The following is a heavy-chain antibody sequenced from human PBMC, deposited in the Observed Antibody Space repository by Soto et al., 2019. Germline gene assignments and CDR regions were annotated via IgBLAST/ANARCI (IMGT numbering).Heavy chain of an antibody. CDR3: ARAAVTNYQYHGMDA. D-gene: IGHD4-17*01. V-gene: IGHV3-33*01. J-gene: IGHJ6*02. CDR2: IWYDGIDK. CDR1: GFTFSTYG. Sequence: GGSLRLSCAASGFTFSTYGMHWVRQAPGKGLEWVAAIWYDGIDKYYAASVKGRFTISRDNSMNTVYLQMSSLRADDTAVYYCARAAVTNYQYHGMDAWGHGTTVTVSS.